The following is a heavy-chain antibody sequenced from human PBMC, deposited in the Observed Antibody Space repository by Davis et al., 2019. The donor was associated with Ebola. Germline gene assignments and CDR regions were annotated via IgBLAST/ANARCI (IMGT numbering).Heavy chain of an antibody. J-gene: IGHJ6*04. V-gene: IGHV1-18*04. CDR3: ARHRSRFGGKMDV. CDR2: INPHNGNT. D-gene: IGHD3-10*01. Sequence: ASVKVSCKASGYTFTNYGITWVRQAPGQGLEWMGWINPHNGNTNYAQNVQGRVIMTSDTATTTAYMEVGSLRSDDTAVYYCARHRSRFGGKMDVWGKGTTVTVSS. CDR1: GYTFTNYG.